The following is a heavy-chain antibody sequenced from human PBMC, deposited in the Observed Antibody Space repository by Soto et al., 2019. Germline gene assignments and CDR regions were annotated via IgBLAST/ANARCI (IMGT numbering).Heavy chain of an antibody. V-gene: IGHV1-2*04. D-gene: IGHD2-2*03. J-gene: IGHJ5*02. Sequence: APVKVSCKASGYTFTGCYMHWVRQATGKGLEWMGWINPNSGGTNYAQKVQGWVTMTRDTSISTAYMELSRLRSDDTAVYYCARGLGIVVVPVAMLDQYNWFDPWGQGTLVTVSS. CDR2: INPNSGGT. CDR1: GYTFTGCY. CDR3: ARGLGIVVVPVAMLDQYNWFDP.